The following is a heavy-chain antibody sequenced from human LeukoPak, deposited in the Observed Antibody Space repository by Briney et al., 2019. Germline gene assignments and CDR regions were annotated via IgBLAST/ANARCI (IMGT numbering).Heavy chain of an antibody. Sequence: GGSLRLSCAASGFVFTNHAISWVRQAPGRGLEWVSVISGGGRTTEYADSVKGRFTISRDNSKNTLYLQMNSLRAEDTAVYYCASPDVDTAIWGQGTLVTVSS. D-gene: IGHD5-18*01. CDR2: ISGGGRTT. V-gene: IGHV3-23*01. J-gene: IGHJ4*02. CDR1: GFVFTNHA. CDR3: ASPDVDTAI.